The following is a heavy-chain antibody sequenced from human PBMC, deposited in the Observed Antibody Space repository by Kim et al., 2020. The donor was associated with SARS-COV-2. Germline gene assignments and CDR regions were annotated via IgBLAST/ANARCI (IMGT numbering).Heavy chain of an antibody. CDR1: GFTFDGYA. J-gene: IGHJ6*02. CDR3: AEDIRPGGLDV. V-gene: IGHV3-9*01. Sequence: GGSLRLSCTTSGFTFDGYAIHWVRQAPGRGLEWVSGLDFNSGRIGYADSVKGRFTISRNNAKTSLYLQMNSLRPEDTALYYCAEDIRPGGLDVWGQGTTVTVSS. CDR2: LDFNSGRI.